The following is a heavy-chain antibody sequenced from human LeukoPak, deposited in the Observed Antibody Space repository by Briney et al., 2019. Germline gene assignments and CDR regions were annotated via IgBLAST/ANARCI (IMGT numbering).Heavy chain of an antibody. CDR3: ARVGWELDAFDI. CDR2: IYSGGGT. J-gene: IGHJ3*02. CDR1: GFTVSSNY. Sequence: GTSLRLSCAASGFTVSSNYMSWVRQAPGKGLEWVSLIYSGGGTYYAGSVRGRFTVSRDNSKNTLYLQMNSLRAEDTAVYYCARVGWELDAFDIWGQGTMVTVSS. V-gene: IGHV3-53*01. D-gene: IGHD1-26*01.